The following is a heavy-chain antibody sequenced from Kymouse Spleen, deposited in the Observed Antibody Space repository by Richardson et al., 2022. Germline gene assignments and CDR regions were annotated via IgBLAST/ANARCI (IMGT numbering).Heavy chain of an antibody. CDR3: ARSTMVRGVIIPYYYGMDV. J-gene: IGHJ6*02. CDR1: GGSFSGYY. D-gene: IGHD3-10*01. CDR2: INHSGST. Sequence: QVQLQQWGAGLLKPSETLSLTCAVYGGSFSGYYWSWIRQPPGKGLEWIGEINHSGSTNYNPSLKSRVTISVDTSKNQFSLKLSSVTAADTAVYYCARSTMVRGVIIPYYYGMDVWGQGTTVTVSS. V-gene: IGHV4-34*01.